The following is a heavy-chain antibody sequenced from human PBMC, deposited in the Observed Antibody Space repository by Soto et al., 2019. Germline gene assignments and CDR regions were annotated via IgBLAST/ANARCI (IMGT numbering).Heavy chain of an antibody. Sequence: PGGSLRLSCAASGFTFSSYGMHWVRQAPGKGLEWVAVISYDGSNKYYADSVKGRFTISRDNSKNTLYLQMNSLRAEDTAVYYCAKDINKSSWTTLYYYYGMDVWGQGTTVTVSS. J-gene: IGHJ6*02. CDR1: GFTFSSYG. V-gene: IGHV3-30*18. CDR3: AKDINKSSWTTLYYYYGMDV. D-gene: IGHD6-13*01. CDR2: ISYDGSNK.